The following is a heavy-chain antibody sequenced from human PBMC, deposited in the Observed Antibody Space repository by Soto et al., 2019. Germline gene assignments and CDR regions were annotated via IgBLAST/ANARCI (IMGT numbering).Heavy chain of an antibody. CDR2: IYYSGST. D-gene: IGHD3-22*01. J-gene: IGHJ5*02. CDR3: ARDKRVTMIGGWFDP. Sequence: KPSETLSLTCTVSGGSISSGGYYWIWIRHHPGKGLEWIGYIYYSGSTYYNPSLKSRVTISVDTSKNQFSLKLISVTAADTAVYYCARDKRVTMIGGWFDPWGQGTLVTVSS. CDR1: GGSISSGGYY. V-gene: IGHV4-31*03.